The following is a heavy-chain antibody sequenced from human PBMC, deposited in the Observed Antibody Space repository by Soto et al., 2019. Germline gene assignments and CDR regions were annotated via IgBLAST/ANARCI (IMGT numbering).Heavy chain of an antibody. CDR3: ARLAYGDSDY. CDR2: IYYSGST. D-gene: IGHD4-17*01. CDR1: GGSISSSSYY. Sequence: PSETLSLTCTVSGGSISSSSYYWGWIRQPPGKGLEWIGSIYYSGSTYYNPSLKSRVTISVDTSKNQFSLKLSSVTAADTAVYYCARLAYGDSDYWGRGTLVTVSS. V-gene: IGHV4-39*01. J-gene: IGHJ4*02.